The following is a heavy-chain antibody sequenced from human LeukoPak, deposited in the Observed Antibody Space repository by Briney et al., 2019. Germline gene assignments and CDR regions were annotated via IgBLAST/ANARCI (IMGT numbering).Heavy chain of an antibody. V-gene: IGHV1-46*01. J-gene: IGHJ6*03. D-gene: IGHD2-2*02. CDR3: ARTHGYCSSTSCYTDYYMDV. CDR1: GYTFTSYY. Sequence: GASVKVSCEASGYTFTSYYMHWVRQAPGQGLEWMGIINPSGGSTSYAQKFQGRVTMTRDMSTSTVYMELSSLRSEDTAVYYCARTHGYCSSTSCYTDYYMDVWGKGTTVTVSS. CDR2: INPSGGST.